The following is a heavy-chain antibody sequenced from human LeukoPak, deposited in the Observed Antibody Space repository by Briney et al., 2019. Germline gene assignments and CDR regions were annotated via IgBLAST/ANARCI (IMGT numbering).Heavy chain of an antibody. Sequence: GGSLRLSCAASGFTFSSYWMHWVRQAPGKGLVWVSRINSDGSSTSYADSVKGRFTISRDNAKNTLNLQMNSLRAEDTAVYYCARDFGNDYGDYGSFDYWGQGTLVTVSS. CDR3: ARDFGNDYGDYGSFDY. V-gene: IGHV3-74*01. D-gene: IGHD4-17*01. J-gene: IGHJ4*02. CDR1: GFTFSSYW. CDR2: INSDGSST.